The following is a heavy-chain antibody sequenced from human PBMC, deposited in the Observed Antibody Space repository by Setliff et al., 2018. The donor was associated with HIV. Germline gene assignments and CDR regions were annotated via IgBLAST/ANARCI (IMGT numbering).Heavy chain of an antibody. J-gene: IGHJ1*01. CDR1: GDSISSGSYY. V-gene: IGHV4-61*09. D-gene: IGHD5-18*01. CDR3: ARGWGYSYALN. Sequence: SETLSLTRSVSGDSISSGSYYWSWIRLPAGKGLEWIGQIHTTGSTNYNPSLKSRVTISIDTSKNQFSLKLNSVTATDTAVYYCARGWGYSYALNWGQGTLVTVSS. CDR2: IHTTGST.